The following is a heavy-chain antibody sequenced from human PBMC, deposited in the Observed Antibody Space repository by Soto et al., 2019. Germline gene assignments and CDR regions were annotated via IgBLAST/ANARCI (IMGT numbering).Heavy chain of an antibody. CDR3: ARLNGTLLTFDY. Sequence: QVQLQESGPGLVKPSGTLSLTCAVSGGSISSNHWWSWVRQPPGKGLEWIGEVYHNGHANYNPSLKSRLTISVDKSKNQFSLKLSSVTAADTAVYYCARLNGTLLTFDYWGQGTLVTVSS. CDR1: GGSISSNHW. CDR2: VYHNGHA. J-gene: IGHJ4*02. D-gene: IGHD1-26*01. V-gene: IGHV4-4*02.